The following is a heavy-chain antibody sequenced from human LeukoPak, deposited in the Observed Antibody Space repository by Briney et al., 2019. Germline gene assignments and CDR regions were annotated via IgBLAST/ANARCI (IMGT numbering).Heavy chain of an antibody. CDR1: RGSISNYY. CDR2: IYYSGST. D-gene: IGHD6-6*01. V-gene: IGHV4-59*01. J-gene: IGHJ4*01. CDR3: ARVSGAARWIDY. Sequence: PSETLSLTCTVSRGSISNYYWTWIRQPPGKGLEWIGYIYYSGSTNYNPSLKSRVTISVDMSKNQFSLKLSSVTAADTAVYYGARVSGAARWIDYWGQGTLVTVSS.